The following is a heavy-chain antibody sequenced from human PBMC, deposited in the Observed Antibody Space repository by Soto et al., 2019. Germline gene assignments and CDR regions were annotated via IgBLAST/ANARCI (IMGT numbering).Heavy chain of an antibody. CDR1: GYTLTELS. CDR2: FDPEDGET. J-gene: IGHJ4*02. D-gene: IGHD3-3*01. Sequence: ASVKVSCKVSGYTLTELSMHWVRQAPGKGLEWMGGFDPEDGETIYAQKFQGRVTMTEDTSTDTAYMELSSLRSEDTAVYYCATLLRITIFGVDENDYWGQGTLVTVSS. V-gene: IGHV1-24*01. CDR3: ATLLRITIFGVDENDY.